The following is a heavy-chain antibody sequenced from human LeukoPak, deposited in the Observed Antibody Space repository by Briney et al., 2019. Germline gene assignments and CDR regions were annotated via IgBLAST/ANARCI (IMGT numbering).Heavy chain of an antibody. Sequence: PGGSLRLSCAASGFTFDDYAMHWVRQAPGKGLEWVSAISGSGGSTYYADSVKGRFTISRDNSKNTLYLQMNSLRAEDTAVYYCAKDRPLIRYRGAFDIWGQGTMVTVSS. CDR3: AKDRPLIRYRGAFDI. J-gene: IGHJ3*02. D-gene: IGHD2-8*01. V-gene: IGHV3-23*01. CDR2: ISGSGGST. CDR1: GFTFDDYA.